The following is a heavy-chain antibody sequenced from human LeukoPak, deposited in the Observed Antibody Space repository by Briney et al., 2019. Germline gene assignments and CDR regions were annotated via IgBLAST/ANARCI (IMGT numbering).Heavy chain of an antibody. V-gene: IGHV3-33*01. CDR2: IWNGGSDK. CDR3: ARDQIYTYGTTAPLDY. D-gene: IGHD5-18*01. J-gene: IGHJ4*02. CDR1: GFTFSRYG. Sequence: GGSLRLSCAASGFTFSRYGMHWVRQAPGKGLEWVAVIWNGGSDKYYADSVMGRFTISRDNSKNTLYLQMNSLRAEDTAVYYCARDQIYTYGTTAPLDYWGQGTLVTVSS.